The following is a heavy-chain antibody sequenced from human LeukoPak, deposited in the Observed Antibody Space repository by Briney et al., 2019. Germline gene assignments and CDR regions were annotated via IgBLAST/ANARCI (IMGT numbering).Heavy chain of an antibody. J-gene: IGHJ3*02. CDR1: GFTFSSYS. V-gene: IGHV3-21*01. CDR3: ARDRETLEAFDI. D-gene: IGHD5-24*01. Sequence: GGSLRLSCAASGFTFSSYSMNWVRQAPGKGLEWVSSISSSSSYIYYADSVKGRFTISRDNAKNSLYLQMNSLRAEDTAVYYCARDRETLEAFDIWGQGTMVTVSS. CDR2: ISSSSSYI.